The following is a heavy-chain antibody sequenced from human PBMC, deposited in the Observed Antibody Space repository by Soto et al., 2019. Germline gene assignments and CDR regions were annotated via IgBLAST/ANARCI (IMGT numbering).Heavy chain of an antibody. CDR1: GGSFGGYY. CDR3: ARGLVVVPAAMRFDP. Sequence: PWETLSLTCAVYGGSFGGYYWSWIRQPPGKGLEWIGEINHSGSTNYNPSLKSRVTISVDTSKNQFSLKLSSVTASDTAVYYCARGLVVVPAAMRFDPWGQGTLVTVSS. CDR2: INHSGST. J-gene: IGHJ5*02. D-gene: IGHD2-2*01. V-gene: IGHV4-34*01.